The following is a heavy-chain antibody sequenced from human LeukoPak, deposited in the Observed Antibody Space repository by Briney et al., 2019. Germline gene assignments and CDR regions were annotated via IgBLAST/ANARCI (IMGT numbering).Heavy chain of an antibody. CDR1: GFTFTSYS. D-gene: IGHD6-6*01. CDR3: ARESYSSSSADH. Sequence: GGSLRLSCAASGFTFTSYSMNWVRQAPGKGLEWVSSISSSSSYIYYADSVKGRFTISRDNAKNSLYLQMNSLRAEDTAVYYCARESYSSSSADHWGQGTLVTVSS. J-gene: IGHJ4*02. V-gene: IGHV3-21*01. CDR2: ISSSSSYI.